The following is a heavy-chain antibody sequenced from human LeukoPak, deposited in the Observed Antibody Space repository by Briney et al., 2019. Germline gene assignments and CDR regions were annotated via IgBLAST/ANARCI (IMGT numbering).Heavy chain of an antibody. V-gene: IGHV1-69*13. D-gene: IGHD6-13*01. J-gene: IGHJ4*02. CDR3: ASPNSIAAAGTLGY. CDR2: IIPIFGTA. CDR1: GGTFSSYA. Sequence: GASVKVSCKASGGTFSSYAISWVRQAPGQGLEWMGGIIPIFGTANYAQKFQGRVTITADESTSTAYMELSSLRSEDTAVYYCASPNSIAAAGTLGYWGQGTLVTVSS.